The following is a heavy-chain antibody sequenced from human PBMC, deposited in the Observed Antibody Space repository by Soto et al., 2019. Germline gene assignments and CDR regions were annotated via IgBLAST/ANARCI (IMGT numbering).Heavy chain of an antibody. J-gene: IGHJ6*03. CDR2: MNPNSGNT. CDR3: ARGRNYYGSGSYYNDYYYYMDV. D-gene: IGHD3-10*01. Sequence: QVQLVQSGAEVKKPGASVKVSCKASGYTFTSYDINWVRQATGQGLEWMGWMNPNSGNTGYAQKFQGRVTMTRNTSINTAYMELSSLRSEDTAVYYCARGRNYYGSGSYYNDYYYYMDVWGKGTTVTVSS. CDR1: GYTFTSYD. V-gene: IGHV1-8*01.